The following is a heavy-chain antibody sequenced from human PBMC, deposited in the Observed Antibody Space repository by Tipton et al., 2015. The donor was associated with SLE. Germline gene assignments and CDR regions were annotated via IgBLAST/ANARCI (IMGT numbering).Heavy chain of an antibody. CDR3: AKDLIAVAGMHY. V-gene: IGHV3-30*02. Sequence: SGFTFSSYGMHWVRQAPGKGLEWVAFIKYDGSNKYYADSVKGRFTISRDNSMNTLYLQMNSLRAEDTAVYYCAKDLIAVAGMHYWGQGTLVTVSS. D-gene: IGHD6-19*01. CDR2: IKYDGSNK. CDR1: GFTFSSYG. J-gene: IGHJ4*02.